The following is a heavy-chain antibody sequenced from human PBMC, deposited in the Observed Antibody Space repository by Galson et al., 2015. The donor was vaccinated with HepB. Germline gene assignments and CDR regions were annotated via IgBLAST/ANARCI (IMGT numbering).Heavy chain of an antibody. D-gene: IGHD5-12*01. CDR3: ARFPVSGYGLGLGYYYIDV. V-gene: IGHV5-51*01. J-gene: IGHJ6*03. CDR2: IYPGDSDT. CDR1: GYTFTSYW. Sequence: QSGAEVTKPGESLKISCKGSGYTFTSYWLGWVRQMPGKGLEWMGIIYPGDSDTRYSPSFQGQVTISADNSISTAYLQWSSLKASDTAMYYCARFPVSGYGLGLGYYYIDVWGKGTTVTVSS.